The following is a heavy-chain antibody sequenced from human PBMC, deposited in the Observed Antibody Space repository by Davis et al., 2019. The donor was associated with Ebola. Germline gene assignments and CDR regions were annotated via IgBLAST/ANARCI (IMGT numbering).Heavy chain of an antibody. CDR1: GFTFSSYS. V-gene: IGHV3-21*01. J-gene: IGHJ3*02. Sequence: GESLKISCAASGFTFSSYSLNWVRQAPGKGLEWVSSISSSSSYIYYPDSVKGRFTISRDNAKNSLYLQMNSLRAEDTAVYYCARAPIDDLFYPEAFDIWGQGTMVTVSS. CDR2: ISSSSSYI. D-gene: IGHD1-1*01. CDR3: ARAPIDDLFYPEAFDI.